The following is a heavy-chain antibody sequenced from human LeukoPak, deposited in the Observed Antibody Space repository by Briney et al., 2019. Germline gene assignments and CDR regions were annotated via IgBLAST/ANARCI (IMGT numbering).Heavy chain of an antibody. CDR1: GFTFTSYW. CDR2: IKKDGSEK. CDR3: ARVKGLCYGSGNPDY. J-gene: IGHJ4*02. Sequence: GGSLRLSCAASGFTFTSYWMTWVRQAPGKGLEWVANIKKDGSEKYYVDSVKGRFTISRDNAKNSLYLQMNSLRAEDTAVYYCARVKGLCYGSGNPDYWGQGTLVTVSS. V-gene: IGHV3-7*03. D-gene: IGHD3-10*01.